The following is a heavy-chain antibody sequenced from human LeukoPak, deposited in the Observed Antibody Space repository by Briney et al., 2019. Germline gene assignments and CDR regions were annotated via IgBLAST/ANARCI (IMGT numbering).Heavy chain of an antibody. D-gene: IGHD1-20*01. J-gene: IGHJ4*02. Sequence: PSETLSLTCTVSGGSISSYYWSWIRQPAGKGLEWIGRIYTSGSTNYNPSLKSRVTMSVDTSKNQFSLKLSSVTAADTAVYYCARFELTGRRDGYFDYWGQGTLVTVSS. V-gene: IGHV4-4*07. CDR2: IYTSGST. CDR3: ARFELTGRRDGYFDY. CDR1: GGSISSYY.